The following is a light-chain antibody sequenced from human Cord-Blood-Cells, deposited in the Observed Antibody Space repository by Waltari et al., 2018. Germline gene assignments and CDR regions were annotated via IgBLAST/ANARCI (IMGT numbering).Light chain of an antibody. CDR1: QSVLYSSNNKNY. CDR2: WAS. J-gene: IGKJ1*01. Sequence: DIVMTQSPDSLAVPLGERATINCKFSQSVLYSSNNKNYLAWYQQKPGQPTKLLIYWASTRESGVPDRFSGSGSGTDFTLTISSLQAEDVAVYYCQQYYSTPQTFGQGTKVEIK. V-gene: IGKV4-1*01. CDR3: QQYYSTPQT.